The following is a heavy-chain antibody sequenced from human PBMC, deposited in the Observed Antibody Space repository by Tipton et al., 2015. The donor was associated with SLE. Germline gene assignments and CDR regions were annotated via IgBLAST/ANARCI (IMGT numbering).Heavy chain of an antibody. J-gene: IGHJ1*01. CDR3: ARGVKQLVRTEYFQH. CDR2: IIPIFGTA. V-gene: IGHV1-69*05. CDR1: GGTFSSYA. D-gene: IGHD6-6*01. Sequence: QSGPEVKKPGSSVKVSCKASGGTFSSYAISWVRQAPGQGPEWMGGIIPIFGTANYAQKFQGRVTITTDESTSTAYMELSSLRSEDTAVYYCARGVKQLVRTEYFQHWGQGTLVTVSS.